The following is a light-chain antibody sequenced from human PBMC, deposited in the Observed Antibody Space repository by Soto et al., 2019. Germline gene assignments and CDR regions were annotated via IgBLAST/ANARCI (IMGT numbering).Light chain of an antibody. CDR2: DAS. CDR1: QGISTW. J-gene: IGKJ1*01. CDR3: QQYSSYSLT. Sequence: IHMTQSPYTLSASVGDRVTITCRASQGISTWLAWYQQKPGTAPKLLIYDASSLESGVPSRFSGSGSGTEFTLTISSLQPDDYATYYCQQYSSYSLTFGQGTK. V-gene: IGKV1-5*01.